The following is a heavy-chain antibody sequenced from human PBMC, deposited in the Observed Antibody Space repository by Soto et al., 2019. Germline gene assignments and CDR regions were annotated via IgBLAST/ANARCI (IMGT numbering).Heavy chain of an antibody. V-gene: IGHV4-30-2*01. CDR2: IYYSGTT. CDR1: NVSVSSGTYS. CDR3: ARGHYSYGMDV. Sequence: SETLSLTCTFSNVSVSSGTYSWSWFRQPPGKGLEWIGYIYYSGTTYYTPSLKSRLTMSMDRANDHFSLNLTSVTAADTAVYFCARGHYSYGMDVWGQGSTVTVSS. J-gene: IGHJ6*02.